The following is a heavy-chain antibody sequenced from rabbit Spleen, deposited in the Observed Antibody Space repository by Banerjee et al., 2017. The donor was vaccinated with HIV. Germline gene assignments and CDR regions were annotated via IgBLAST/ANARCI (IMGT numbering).Heavy chain of an antibody. CDR1: GFSFSSGYY. J-gene: IGHJ3*01. Sequence: QQQLVESGGGLVKPEGSLTLTCTASGFSFSSGYYMCWVRQAPGKGLEWIACIYAGSGGGTYYASWAKGRFTISKTSSTTVTLQMTSLTAADTATYFCARSSSASGYVYIPTRLDLWGPGTLVTVS. V-gene: IGHV1S45*01. CDR2: IYAGSGGGT. CDR3: ARSSSASGYVYIPTRLDL. D-gene: IGHD6-1*01.